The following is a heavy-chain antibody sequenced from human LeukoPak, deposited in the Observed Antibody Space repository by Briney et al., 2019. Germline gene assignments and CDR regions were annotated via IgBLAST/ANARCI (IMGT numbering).Heavy chain of an antibody. D-gene: IGHD2-2*01. CDR2: IIPIFGTA. J-gene: IGHJ6*03. CDR3: ARGRYLSRVRDCSSTSCYYSYYYYYMDV. Sequence: SVKVSCKASGGTFISYAISWVRQAPGQGLEWMGGIIPIFGTANYAQKFQGRVTITTDESTSTAHMELSSLRSEDTAVYYCARGRYLSRVRDCSSTSCYYSYYYYYMDVWGKGTTVTVSS. V-gene: IGHV1-69*05. CDR1: GGTFISYA.